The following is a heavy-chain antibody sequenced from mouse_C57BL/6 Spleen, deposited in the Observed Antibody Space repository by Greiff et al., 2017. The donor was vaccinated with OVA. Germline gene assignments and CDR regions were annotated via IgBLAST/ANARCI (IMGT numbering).Heavy chain of an antibody. CDR1: GYTFTDYE. J-gene: IGHJ4*01. V-gene: IGHV1-15*01. CDR3: TIYYGYDNYAMDY. CDR2: IDPETGGT. Sequence: VKLQESGAELVRPGASVTLSCKASGYTFTDYEMHWVKQTPVHGLEWIGAIDPETGGTAYNQKFKGKAILTADKSSSTAYMELRSLTSEDSAVYYCTIYYGYDNYAMDYWGQGTSVTVSS. D-gene: IGHD2-2*01.